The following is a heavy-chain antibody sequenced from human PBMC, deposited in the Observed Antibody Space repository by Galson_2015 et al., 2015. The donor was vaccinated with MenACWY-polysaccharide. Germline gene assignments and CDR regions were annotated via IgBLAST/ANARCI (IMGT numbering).Heavy chain of an antibody. CDR2: ISIDGRNT. J-gene: IGHJ4*02. D-gene: IGHD6-19*01. Sequence: SLRLSCAASGFTFSAYTMSWLRQAPGKGLEWVTVISIDGRNTYYADPVKGRFTISRDNCKNTLFLQMNGLTAEDTAVYYCVKAHETSGWNRGPGYWGQGTLVTVSS. CDR1: GFTFSAYT. CDR3: VKAHETSGWNRGPGY. V-gene: IGHV3-23*01.